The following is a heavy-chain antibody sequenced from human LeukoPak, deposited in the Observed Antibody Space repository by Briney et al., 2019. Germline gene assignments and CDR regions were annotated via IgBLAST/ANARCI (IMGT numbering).Heavy chain of an antibody. J-gene: IGHJ4*02. V-gene: IGHV4-59*01. CDR1: GGSISSYY. CDR2: IYYSGST. Sequence: MASETLSLTCTVSGGSISSYYWSWIRQPPGKGLEWIGYIYYSGSTKYNPSPKSRVTISVDTSKNQFSLKLSSVTAADTAVYYCARVRVGGYYGSGSYPTPYYFDYWGQGTLVTVSS. CDR3: ARVRVGGYYGSGSYPTPYYFDY. D-gene: IGHD3-10*01.